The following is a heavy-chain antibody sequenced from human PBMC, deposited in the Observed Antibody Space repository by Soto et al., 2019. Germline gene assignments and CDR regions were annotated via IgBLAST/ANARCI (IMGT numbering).Heavy chain of an antibody. CDR1: GGSISSSSYY. CDR3: ASQTVDYDILTGYYTSGFDY. Sequence: SETLSLTCTVSGGSISSSSYYWGWILHPPGKGLEWIGSIYYSGSTYYNPSLKSRVTISVDASKNQFSLKLSSVTAADTAVYYCASQTVDYDILTGYYTSGFDYWGQGTLVTVSS. CDR2: IYYSGST. D-gene: IGHD3-9*01. V-gene: IGHV4-39*01. J-gene: IGHJ4*02.